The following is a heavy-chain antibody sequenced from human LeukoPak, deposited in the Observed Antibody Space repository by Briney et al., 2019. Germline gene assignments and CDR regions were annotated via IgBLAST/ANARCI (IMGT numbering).Heavy chain of an antibody. D-gene: IGHD5-18*01. V-gene: IGHV1-24*01. CDR3: ATFSKTTAMVPYFDY. CDR2: FDPEDGET. Sequence: GASVKVSCKVSGYTLTELSMHWVRRAPGKGLEWMGGFDPEDGETIYAQKFQGRVTMTEDTSTDTAYMELSSLRSEDTAVYYCATFSKTTAMVPYFDYWGQGTLVTVSS. J-gene: IGHJ4*02. CDR1: GYTLTELS.